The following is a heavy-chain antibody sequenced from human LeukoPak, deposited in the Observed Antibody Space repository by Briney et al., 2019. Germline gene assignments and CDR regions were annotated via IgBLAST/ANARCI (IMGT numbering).Heavy chain of an antibody. CDR3: AKDLVFVVVPAAKDY. V-gene: IGHV3-30*02. D-gene: IGHD2-2*01. J-gene: IGHJ4*02. CDR2: IRYDGSNK. CDR1: GFTFSSYG. Sequence: GGSLRLSCAASGFTFSSYGMHWVRQAPGKGLEWVAFIRYDGSNKYYADSVKGRFTISRDNSKNTLYLQMNSLRAEDTAVYYCAKDLVFVVVPAAKDYWGQGTLVTVSS.